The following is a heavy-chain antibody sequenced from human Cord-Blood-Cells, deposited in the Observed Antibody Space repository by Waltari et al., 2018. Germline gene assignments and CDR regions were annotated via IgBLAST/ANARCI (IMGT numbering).Heavy chain of an antibody. V-gene: IGHV1-2*04. CDR2: IHPDSGGT. D-gene: IGHD6-6*01. CDR3: ARARKYSSSSVCDY. Sequence: QVQLVQSGAEVKKPGASVKVSCKASGYTFTGYYMHWVRQAPGQGLEWMGWIHPDSGGTNYAQKCQDWVTMTRDTAISTAYMELSRLRSDDTAVYYCARARKYSSSSVCDYWGQGTLVTVSS. J-gene: IGHJ4*02. CDR1: GYTFTGYY.